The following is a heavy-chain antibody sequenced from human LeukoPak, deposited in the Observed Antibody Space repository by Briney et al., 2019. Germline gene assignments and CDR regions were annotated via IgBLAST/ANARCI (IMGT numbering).Heavy chain of an antibody. CDR1: GYTFTGYY. J-gene: IGHJ4*02. D-gene: IGHD6-6*01. V-gene: IGHV1-2*02. Sequence: ASVKVSCKASGYTFTGYYMHWVRQAPGQGLEWMGWINPNSGGTNYAQKFQGRVTMTRDTSIRTAYMQLSRLRSDDTAVYYCAREEYSSSSGFDYWGQGTLVTVSS. CDR3: AREEYSSSSGFDY. CDR2: INPNSGGT.